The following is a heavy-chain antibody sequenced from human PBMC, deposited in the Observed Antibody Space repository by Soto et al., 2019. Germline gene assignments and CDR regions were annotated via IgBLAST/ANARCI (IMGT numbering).Heavy chain of an antibody. CDR2: VNPSSGRT. V-gene: IGHV1-46*01. CDR1: GYTFTSYY. Sequence: QVRLGQSGSEVKKPGASVKVSCTASGYTFTSYYVHWVRQAPGQGLEWMGVVNPSSGRTTYAQKFRGRITMARDTSTSTVHVELSSLRSEDTAVYYCARGIDIGQNYDDYGMDVWGQGTTVTVSS. J-gene: IGHJ6*02. D-gene: IGHD2-21*01. CDR3: ARGIDIGQNYDDYGMDV.